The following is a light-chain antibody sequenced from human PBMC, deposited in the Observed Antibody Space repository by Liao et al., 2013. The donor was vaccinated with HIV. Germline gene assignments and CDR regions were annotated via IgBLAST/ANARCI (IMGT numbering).Light chain of an antibody. CDR3: QTWDGNTFV. V-gene: IGLV3-1*01. Sequence: SYELAQPPSVSVSPGQTVTITCSGDRLGTKFVSWYQQRPGHSPTLVIYQDSKRPSGIPERFSGSISGNTATLTITGTQTTDEADYYCQTWDGNTFVFGTGTQVTVL. J-gene: IGLJ1*01. CDR2: QDS. CDR1: RLGTKF.